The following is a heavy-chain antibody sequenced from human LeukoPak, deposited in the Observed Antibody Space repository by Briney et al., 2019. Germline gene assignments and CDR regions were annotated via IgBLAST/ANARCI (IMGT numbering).Heavy chain of an antibody. J-gene: IGHJ6*02. Sequence: GSSLRLSCVASGFTFSSYWMHWVRQAPGKGLVWVSSIDSDGSSTSYADPVKGRITISRDNAKNTLYLQMNSLRAEDTAVYYCARDPSGYSPNYFYYGMDVWGQGTTVTVSS. CDR3: ARDPSGYSPNYFYYGMDV. D-gene: IGHD5-12*01. V-gene: IGHV3-74*01. CDR1: GFTFSSYW. CDR2: IDSDGSST.